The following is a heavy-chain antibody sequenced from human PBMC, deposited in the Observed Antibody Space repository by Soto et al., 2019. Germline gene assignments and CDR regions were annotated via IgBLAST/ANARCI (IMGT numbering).Heavy chain of an antibody. CDR1: GFTFSSYA. CDR3: AKYVITIFGVVIANYFDF. Sequence: EVQLLESGGGLVQPGGSLRLSCAASGFTFSSYAMSWVRQAPGKGLEWVSSISGSGGDKYHADSVKGRFTISRDNSKNTLYLQMSGLRALDTAIYYFAKYVITIFGVVIANYFDFWGQGTLVTVSS. J-gene: IGHJ4*02. CDR2: ISGSGGDK. D-gene: IGHD3-3*01. V-gene: IGHV3-23*01.